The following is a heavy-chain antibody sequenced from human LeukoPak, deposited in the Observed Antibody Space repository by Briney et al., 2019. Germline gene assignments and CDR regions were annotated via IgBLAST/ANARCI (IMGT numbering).Heavy chain of an antibody. J-gene: IGHJ4*02. Sequence: PSETLSLTCTVSGGSISSYYWSWIRQPPGKGLEWIGYIYYSGGTNYNPSLKSRVTISVDTSKNQFSLKLSSVTAADTAVYYCAGSAAMTNFDYWGQGTLVTVSS. CDR1: GGSISSYY. V-gene: IGHV4-59*01. D-gene: IGHD2-2*01. CDR2: IYYSGGT. CDR3: AGSAAMTNFDY.